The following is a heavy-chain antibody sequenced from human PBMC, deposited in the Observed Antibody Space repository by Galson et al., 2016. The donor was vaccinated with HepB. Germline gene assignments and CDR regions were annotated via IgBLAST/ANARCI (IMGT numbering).Heavy chain of an antibody. CDR2: IGTAGDT. CDR1: GFTFRTYD. CDR3: ARGPYRRSSFYYGMDF. J-gene: IGHJ6*02. V-gene: IGHV3-13*01. D-gene: IGHD3-10*01. Sequence: SLRLSCAASGFTFRTYDMHWVRQTKTKGLEWVSAIGTAGDTYYPDSVKGRFTISRENAKNSLYLQMNSLRAGDTAVYYCARGPYRRSSFYYGMDFWGQGTTVTVSS.